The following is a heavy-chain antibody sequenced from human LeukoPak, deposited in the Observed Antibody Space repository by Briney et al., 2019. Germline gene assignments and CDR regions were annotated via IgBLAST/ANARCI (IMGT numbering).Heavy chain of an antibody. CDR3: ARTNLVNSYYYYGMDV. Sequence: PSETLSLTCAVYGGSFSGYYWNWIRQPPGKGLEWIGEINHSGSTNYNPSLKSRVTISVDTSKNQFSLKLSSVTAADTAVYYCARTNLVNSYYYYGMDVWGQGTTVTVSS. D-gene: IGHD3-9*01. CDR1: GGSFSGYY. J-gene: IGHJ6*02. CDR2: INHSGST. V-gene: IGHV4-34*01.